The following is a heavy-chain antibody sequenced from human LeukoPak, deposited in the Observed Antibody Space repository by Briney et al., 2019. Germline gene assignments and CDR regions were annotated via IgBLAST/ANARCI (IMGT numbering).Heavy chain of an antibody. CDR3: ASLRERSCYARGFDY. D-gene: IGHD2-15*01. J-gene: IGHJ4*02. CDR2: IYHSGRT. V-gene: IGHV4-39*01. Sequence: SETLSLTCSVSGASISSSNYYWAWIRQPPGKGLEWIGSIYHSGRTYYNPSLKSRVTISVDTSKNQFSLKLSSVTAADTAVYHCASLRERSCYARGFDYWGRGTLVTVSS. CDR1: GASISSSNYY.